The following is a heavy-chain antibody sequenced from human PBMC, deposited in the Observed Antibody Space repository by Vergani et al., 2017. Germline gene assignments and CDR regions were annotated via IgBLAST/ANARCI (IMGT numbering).Heavy chain of an antibody. D-gene: IGHD6-6*01. CDR2: IYWDDDK. Sequence: QITLKESGPTLVKPTQTLTLTCTFSGFSLSTSGVGVGWIRQPPGKALEWLARIYWDDDKRYSPSLKSRLTITKDTSKNQVVLTMTNMDPVDTATSYCAHSIAARLFADYFDYWGQGILVTVSS. CDR3: AHSIAARLFADYFDY. CDR1: GFSLSTSGVG. J-gene: IGHJ4*02. V-gene: IGHV2-5*02.